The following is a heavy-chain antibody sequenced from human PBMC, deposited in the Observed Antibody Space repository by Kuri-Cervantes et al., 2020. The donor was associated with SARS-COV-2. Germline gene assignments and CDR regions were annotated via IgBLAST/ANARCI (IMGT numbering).Heavy chain of an antibody. Sequence: GESLKISCAASGFTVSSNYMSWVRQAPGKGLEWVSVIYSGGSTYYADSVKGRFTISRDNSKNTLYLQMNSLRAEDTAVYYCARGDDFWSGYYPRYYYYYGMDVWGQGTTVTVSS. J-gene: IGHJ6*02. CDR3: ARGDDFWSGYYPRYYYYYGMDV. D-gene: IGHD3-3*01. CDR2: IYSGGST. V-gene: IGHV3-53*01. CDR1: GFTVSSNY.